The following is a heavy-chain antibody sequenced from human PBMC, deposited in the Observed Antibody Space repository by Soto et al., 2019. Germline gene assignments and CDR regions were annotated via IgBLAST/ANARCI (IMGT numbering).Heavy chain of an antibody. D-gene: IGHD4-4*01. V-gene: IGHV3-15*07. J-gene: IGHJ4*02. CDR3: TTRLTVTTTGVSDY. CDR1: GFTFSNAW. CDR2: FKSKTDGGTT. Sequence: PGGSLRLSCAASGFTFSNAWMNWVRQAPGKGLEWVGRFKSKTDGGTTDYAAPVKGRFTISRDDSKNTLYLQMNSLKTEDTAVYYCTTRLTVTTTGVSDYWGQGTLVTVSS.